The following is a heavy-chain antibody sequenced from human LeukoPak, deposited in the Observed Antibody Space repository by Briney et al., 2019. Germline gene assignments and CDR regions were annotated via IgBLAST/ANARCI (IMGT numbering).Heavy chain of an antibody. J-gene: IGHJ4*02. CDR2: ITTYNGNT. D-gene: IGHD3-10*01. Sequence: GASVKVSCKASGYTFTSYPISWARQAPGQGLEWMGWITTYNGNTNYAQKLQGRVTMTTDTSTSTAYMDLRGLRSDDTAVYYCARVGTYGSGSYLSWLDYWGQGTLVTVSS. CDR3: ARVGTYGSGSYLSWLDY. CDR1: GYTFTSYP. V-gene: IGHV1-18*01.